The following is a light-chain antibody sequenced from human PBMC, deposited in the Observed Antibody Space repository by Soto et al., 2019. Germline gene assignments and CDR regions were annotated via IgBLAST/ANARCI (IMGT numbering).Light chain of an antibody. V-gene: IGLV1-44*01. CDR3: ATWDDSLNGVV. CDR2: SND. Sequence: QSALTQPPSASGTPEQRVSISCSGGSSNIGTNTVSWYQHLPGTAPKLLIFSNDERPSGVPDRFSGSKSGTSASLAISGLQSDDEADYYCATWDDSLNGVVFGGGTKVTVL. CDR1: SSNIGTNT. J-gene: IGLJ2*01.